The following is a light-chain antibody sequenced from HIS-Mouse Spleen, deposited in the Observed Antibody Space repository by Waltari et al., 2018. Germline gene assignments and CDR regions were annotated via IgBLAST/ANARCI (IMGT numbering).Light chain of an antibody. CDR2: EVS. V-gene: IGLV2-8*01. Sequence: QSALTQPPSASGSPGQSVTISCTGTSSDVGGYNYVSWYQQHPGKAPTLMIYEVSKRPSGFPGRFSGSKSGNTASLTVSGLQAEDEADYYCSSYAGSNNHVVFGGGTKLTVL. CDR1: SSDVGGYNY. CDR3: SSYAGSNNHVV. J-gene: IGLJ2*01.